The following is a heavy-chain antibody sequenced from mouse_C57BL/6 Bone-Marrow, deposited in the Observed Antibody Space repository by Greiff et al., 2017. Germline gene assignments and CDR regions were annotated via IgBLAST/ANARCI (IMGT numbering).Heavy chain of an antibody. J-gene: IGHJ2*01. CDR3: ARDWDKNFDY. D-gene: IGHD4-1*01. Sequence: VQLQQPGAELVMPGASVTLSCKASGYTFTSYWMHWVKQRPGQGLEWIGEIDPSDSYTNYNQKFKGKSTLTVDKSSNTAYMQLSSLTSEDSAVYYCARDWDKNFDYWGQGTTLTVSS. CDR2: IDPSDSYT. V-gene: IGHV1-69*01. CDR1: GYTFTSYW.